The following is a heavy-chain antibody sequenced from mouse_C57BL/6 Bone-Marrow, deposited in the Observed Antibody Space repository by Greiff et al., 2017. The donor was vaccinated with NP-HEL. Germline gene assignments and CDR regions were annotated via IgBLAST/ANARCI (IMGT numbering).Heavy chain of an antibody. J-gene: IGHJ3*01. CDR3: AREGRLWFAY. CDR2: ISYDGSN. V-gene: IGHV3-6*01. Sequence: EVKLMESGPGLVKPSQSLSLTCSVTGYSITSGYYWNWIRQFPGNKLEWMGYISYDGSNNYNPSLKNRISITRDTSKNQFFLKLNSVTTEDTATYYCAREGRLWFAYWGQGTLVTVSA. CDR1: GYSITSGYY.